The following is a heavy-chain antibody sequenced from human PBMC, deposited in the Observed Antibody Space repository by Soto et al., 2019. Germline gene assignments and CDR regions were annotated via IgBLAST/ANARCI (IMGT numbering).Heavy chain of an antibody. Sequence: QVQLVESGGGVVQPGRSLRLSCAASGFTFSSYGMHWVRQGPGKGLEWVAVISYDGSNKYYADSAKGRFTISRDNSKNTRYMQITSLRAEDTAVYYCAKDQTDYGLDYWGQGTLVTVSS. V-gene: IGHV3-30*18. D-gene: IGHD4-17*01. CDR1: GFTFSSYG. J-gene: IGHJ4*02. CDR3: AKDQTDYGLDY. CDR2: ISYDGSNK.